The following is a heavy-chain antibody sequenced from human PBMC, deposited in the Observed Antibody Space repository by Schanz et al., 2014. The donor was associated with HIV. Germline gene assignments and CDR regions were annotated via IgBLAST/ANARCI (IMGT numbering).Heavy chain of an antibody. CDR1: GYTFIDYF. D-gene: IGHD2-8*01. Sequence: QVQLVQSGAEGRKPGASVKVSCKTSGYTFIDYFIHWVRQAPGQGLEWMGWMNPNSGNTGYAQKFQGRVTLTRNTSISTAYMELSSLTSEDTAVYYCARGARDCTNGVCGGYYFDYWGQGTLVTVSS. V-gene: IGHV1-8*02. CDR3: ARGARDCTNGVCGGYYFDY. J-gene: IGHJ4*02. CDR2: MNPNSGNT.